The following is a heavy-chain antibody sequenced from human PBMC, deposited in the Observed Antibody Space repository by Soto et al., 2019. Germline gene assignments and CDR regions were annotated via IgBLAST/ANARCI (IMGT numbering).Heavy chain of an antibody. D-gene: IGHD2-15*01. Sequence: QVQLVQSGAEVKRPGASVKVSCKASGYTFTTYYMHWVRQAPAQELEWLGIINRNAGRTTYAQKFQGRVTMTRDTSTSTVYLELSSLRSEDTAVYYCARAGYCSGGTCFHGNCDYWGQGTLVTVSA. CDR3: ARAGYCSGGTCFHGNCDY. J-gene: IGHJ4*02. V-gene: IGHV1-46*01. CDR1: GYTFTTYY. CDR2: INRNAGRT.